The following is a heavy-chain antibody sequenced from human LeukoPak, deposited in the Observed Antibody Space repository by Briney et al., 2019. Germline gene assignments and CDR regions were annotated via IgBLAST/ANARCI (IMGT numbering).Heavy chain of an antibody. V-gene: IGHV3-33*01. Sequence: PGGSLRLSCAASGFTFSSYGMHWVRQAPGKGLEWVAVIWYDGSNKYYADSVKGRFTISRDNSKNTLYLQMNSLRAEDTAVYYCARDPGITSFDYWGQGTLVTVSP. J-gene: IGHJ4*02. CDR2: IWYDGSNK. CDR3: ARDPGITSFDY. CDR1: GFTFSSYG. D-gene: IGHD3-3*01.